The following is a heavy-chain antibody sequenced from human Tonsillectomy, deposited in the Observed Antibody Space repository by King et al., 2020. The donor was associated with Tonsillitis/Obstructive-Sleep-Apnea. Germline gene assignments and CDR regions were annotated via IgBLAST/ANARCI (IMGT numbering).Heavy chain of an antibody. J-gene: IGHJ6*03. CDR2: INPSDGTT. CDR1: GYTFTSYY. V-gene: IGHV1-46*01. Sequence: QLVQSGAEVKKPGASVKVSCKASGYTFTSYYMHWVRQAPGQGPEWMGIINPSDGTTSYAQKFQGRVTTTRDRSTSTVYMELSSLRSEDTAVYFCAREPPSLPQHYCYYMDVSGKGTTVTVS. CDR3: AREPPSLPQHYCYYMDV.